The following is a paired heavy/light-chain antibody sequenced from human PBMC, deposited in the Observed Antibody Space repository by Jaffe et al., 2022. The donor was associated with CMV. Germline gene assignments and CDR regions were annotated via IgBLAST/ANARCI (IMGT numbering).Light chain of an antibody. J-gene: IGLJ2*01. V-gene: IGLV3-25*03. Sequence: SYELTQPPSVSVSPGQTARITCSGDALPNQFAYWYQQRPGQAPLLVIYKDSERPSGIPERFSGSTSGTTVTLTISGVQPEDEADYYCQSSDSSDPSVVFGGGTKLTVL. CDR2: KDS. CDR1: ALPNQF. CDR3: QSSDSSDPSVV.
Heavy chain of an antibody. J-gene: IGHJ4*02. CDR2: VYYTGTT. D-gene: IGHD6-25*01. Sequence: QLHLQESGPGLVKPSETLSLTCTVSDGSIGNYNYYWGWIRQPPGKGLEWIGSVYYTGTTYYNPSLKRRVTISVDTSKNQFSLRLNSVTAADRAVYFCARHVVSTRGFEEHFDSWGRGTLVTVSS. CDR1: DGSIGNYNYY. CDR3: ARHVVSTRGFEEHFDS. V-gene: IGHV4-39*01.